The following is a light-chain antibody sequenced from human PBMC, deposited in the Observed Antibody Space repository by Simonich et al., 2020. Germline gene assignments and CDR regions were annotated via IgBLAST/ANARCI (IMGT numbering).Light chain of an antibody. CDR1: QSLRHSNGYNE. CDR3: MQSIQLPSYT. J-gene: IGKJ2*01. CDR2: AVS. V-gene: IGKV2D-29*02. Sequence: DIVMTQSPLSLPVTPGEPASISCRSSQSLRHSNGYNELYWYLQKPGQSPHLLIYAVSNRFSGVPYRFRGSGSGTDFTLKISRVEAEDVGVYYCMQSIQLPSYTFGQGTKLEIK.